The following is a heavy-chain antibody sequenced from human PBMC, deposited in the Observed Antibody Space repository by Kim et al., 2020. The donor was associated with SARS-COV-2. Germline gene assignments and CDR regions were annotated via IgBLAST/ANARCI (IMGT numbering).Heavy chain of an antibody. CDR2: INDNSAVT. D-gene: IGHD3-22*01. V-gene: IGHV3-23*01. J-gene: IGHJ4*02. CDR1: GFTFASYA. CDR3: AKALSTSGSSWRWDS. Sequence: GGSLRLSCAASGFTFASYAMNWVRQAPGKGLEWVSGINDNSAVTDYADSVKGRFTISRDNFKNTVFLQMNSLRAEDTAIYYCAKALSTSGSSWRWDSWGQGTRVIVSS.